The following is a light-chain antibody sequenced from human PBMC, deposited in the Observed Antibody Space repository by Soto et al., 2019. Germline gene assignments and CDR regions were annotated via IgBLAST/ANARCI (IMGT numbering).Light chain of an antibody. CDR1: SSDVGAYDY. CDR2: EVS. CDR3: SSYTIVSTLI. J-gene: IGLJ2*01. V-gene: IGLV2-14*01. Sequence: QSVLTQPASVSGSPGQSITISCTGTSSDVGAYDYVSWYQQHPGKAPELMIYEVSNRPSGVSLRFSGSKSGNTASLTISGLQPDDEADNYCSSYTIVSTLIFGGGTKVTVL.